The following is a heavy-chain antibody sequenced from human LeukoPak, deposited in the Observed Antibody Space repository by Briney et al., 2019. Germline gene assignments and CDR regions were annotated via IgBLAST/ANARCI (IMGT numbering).Heavy chain of an antibody. CDR2: ISSSSSYI. CDR3: ARDRVNCGGDCYSSYYFDY. Sequence: GGSLRLSCAASGFTFSSYSMNWVRQAPGKGLEWVSSISSSSSYIYYADSVKGRFTISRDNAKNSLYLQMNSLRAEDTAVYYCARDRVNCGGDCYSSYYFDYWGQGTLVTVSS. V-gene: IGHV3-21*01. CDR1: GFTFSSYS. J-gene: IGHJ4*02. D-gene: IGHD2-21*02.